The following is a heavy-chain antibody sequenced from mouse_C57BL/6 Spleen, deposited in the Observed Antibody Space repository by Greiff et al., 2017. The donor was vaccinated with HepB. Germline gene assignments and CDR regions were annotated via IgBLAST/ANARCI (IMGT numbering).Heavy chain of an antibody. D-gene: IGHD2-5*01. J-gene: IGHJ2*01. CDR1: GFTFSDAW. Sequence: LQQSGGGLVQPGGSMKLSCAASGFTFSDAWMDWVRQSPEKGLEWVAEIRNKANNHATYYAESVKGRFTISRDDSKSSVYLQMNSLRAEDTGIYYCTTFYYSNYDGNYWSQGTTLTVSS. CDR2: IRNKANNHAT. V-gene: IGHV6-6*01. CDR3: TTFYYSNYDGNY.